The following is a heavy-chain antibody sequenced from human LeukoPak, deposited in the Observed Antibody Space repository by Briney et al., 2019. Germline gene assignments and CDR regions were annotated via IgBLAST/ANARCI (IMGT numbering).Heavy chain of an antibody. CDR3: ARPFRTYYYDSSGYHPFDY. J-gene: IGHJ4*02. V-gene: IGHV4-39*07. CDR1: GGSISSSSYY. D-gene: IGHD3-22*01. CDR2: IYYSGST. Sequence: SETLSLTCTVSGGSISSSSYYWGWIRQPPGKGLEWIGSIYYSGSTNYNPSLKSRVTISVDTSKNQFSLKLSSVTAADTAVYYCARPFRTYYYDSSGYHPFDYWGQGTLVTVSS.